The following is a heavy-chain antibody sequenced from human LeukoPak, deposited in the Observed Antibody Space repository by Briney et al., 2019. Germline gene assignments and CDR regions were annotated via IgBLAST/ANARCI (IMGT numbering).Heavy chain of an antibody. J-gene: IGHJ4*02. CDR2: ISGRSSFI. D-gene: IGHD4-17*01. V-gene: IGHV3-21*01. Sequence: GGSLRLSCAASGFTFSDYSMNWVRQAPGKGLEWVSSISGRSSFIYYADSVKGRFTISRDNAKNSLYLQMNSLRAEDTAVYYCAREPTTVTTDASFDYWGQGTPVTVSS. CDR1: GFTFSDYS. CDR3: AREPTTVTTDASFDY.